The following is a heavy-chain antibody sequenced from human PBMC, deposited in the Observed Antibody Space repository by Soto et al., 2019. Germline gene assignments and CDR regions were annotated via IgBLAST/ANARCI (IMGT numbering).Heavy chain of an antibody. V-gene: IGHV3-53*01. D-gene: IGHD5-12*01. CDR3: ESQKSDYDGFDY. J-gene: IGHJ4*02. Sequence: PGGSLRLSCAASGFVVSTNYMTWVRQAPGKGLEWVSVIFTGGATYCSDSVKGRFTISRDNAKNTLYLQMSRLRADDTAVYYCESQKSDYDGFDYWGQGTLVTVSS. CDR2: IFTGGAT. CDR1: GFVVSTNY.